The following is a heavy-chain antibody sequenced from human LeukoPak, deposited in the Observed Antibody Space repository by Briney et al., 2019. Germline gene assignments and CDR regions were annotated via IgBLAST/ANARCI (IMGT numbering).Heavy chain of an antibody. CDR3: ARSAYYFTVTTFYFDY. J-gene: IGHJ4*02. CDR1: GGSVSSGSYY. V-gene: IGHV4-61*01. CDR2: IYYSGST. D-gene: IGHD4-17*01. Sequence: SETLSLTCTVSGGSVSSGSYYWSWIRQPPGKGLEWIGYIYYSGSTNYNPSLKSRVTISVDTSKNQFSLKLSSVTAADTAVYYCARSAYYFTVTTFYFDYWGQGTLVTVSS.